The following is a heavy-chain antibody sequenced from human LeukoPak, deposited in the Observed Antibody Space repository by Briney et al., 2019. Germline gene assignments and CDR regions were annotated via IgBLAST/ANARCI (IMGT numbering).Heavy chain of an antibody. Sequence: NPSETLSLTCTVSGGSISSYYWSWIRQPPGKGLEWIGYIYYSGSTNYNPSLKSRVTISVDTSKNQFSLKLSSVTAADTAVYYCARARWAGSSWYYFDYWGQGTLVTVSS. J-gene: IGHJ4*02. CDR3: ARARWAGSSWYYFDY. CDR2: IYYSGST. D-gene: IGHD6-13*01. V-gene: IGHV4-59*01. CDR1: GGSISSYY.